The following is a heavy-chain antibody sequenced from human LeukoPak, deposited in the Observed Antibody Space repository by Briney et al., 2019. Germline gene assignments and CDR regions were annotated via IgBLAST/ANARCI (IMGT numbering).Heavy chain of an antibody. D-gene: IGHD6-13*01. CDR3: ARVTYSASRFDY. CDR2: INSDGSST. CDR1: GFTFSTYW. Sequence: GGSLRLSCAASGFTFSTYWMHWVRQVRGKGLVWVSRINSDGSSTSYADSVKGRFTISRDNAKNTLYLQMNSLRAEDTAVYYCARVTYSASRFDYWGQGALVTVSS. J-gene: IGHJ4*02. V-gene: IGHV3-74*01.